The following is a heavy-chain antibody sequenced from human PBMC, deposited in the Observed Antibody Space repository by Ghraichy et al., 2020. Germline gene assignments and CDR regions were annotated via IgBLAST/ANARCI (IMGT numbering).Heavy chain of an antibody. D-gene: IGHD4-17*01. J-gene: IGHJ4*02. Sequence: SQTLSLTCAVYGGSFSGYYWSWIRQPPGKGLEWIGEINHSGSTNYNPSLKSRVTISVDTSKNQFSLKLSSVTAADTAVYYCARGYIYGDREGSVYWGQGTLVTVSS. V-gene: IGHV4-34*01. CDR3: ARGYIYGDREGSVY. CDR2: INHSGST. CDR1: GGSFSGYY.